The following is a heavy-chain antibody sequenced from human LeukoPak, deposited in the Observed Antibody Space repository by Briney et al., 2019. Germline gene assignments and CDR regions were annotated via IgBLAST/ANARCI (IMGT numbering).Heavy chain of an antibody. J-gene: IGHJ3*02. Sequence: SETLSLTCAVYGGSFSGYYWSWIRQPPGKGLEWIGEINHSGSTNYNPSLKSRVTISVDTSKNQFSLKLSSVTAADTAVYYCASRITMIVVVIWDSHDAFDIWGQGTMVTVSS. CDR3: ASRITMIVVVIWDSHDAFDI. CDR1: GGSFSGYY. V-gene: IGHV4-34*01. D-gene: IGHD3-22*01. CDR2: INHSGST.